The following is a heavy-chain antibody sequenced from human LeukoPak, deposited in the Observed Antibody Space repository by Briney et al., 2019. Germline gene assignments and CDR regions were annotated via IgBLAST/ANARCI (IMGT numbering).Heavy chain of an antibody. CDR1: GYTFTGAY. CDR3: ARVLFNSGYDY. J-gene: IGHJ4*02. D-gene: IGHD3-9*01. CDR2: INPNSGET. Sequence: ASVKVSCKPSGYTFTGAYMHWVRQAPGQGLEWMGWINPNSGETKFAQKFQGRVTMTRYTSISTVYMGLGGLRSDDTAVYYCARVLFNSGYDYWGQGSLVTVSS. V-gene: IGHV1-2*02.